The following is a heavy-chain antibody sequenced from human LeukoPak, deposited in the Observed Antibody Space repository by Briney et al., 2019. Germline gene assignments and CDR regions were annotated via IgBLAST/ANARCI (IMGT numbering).Heavy chain of an antibody. V-gene: IGHV3-30*18. CDR3: AKDDSWAGDRYFDY. CDR1: GFTFSIYG. J-gene: IGHJ4*02. Sequence: PGRSLRLSCAASGFTFSIYGVHWVRQAPGKGLEWVAVISYDGSNKYYADSVKGRFTISRDNSKNTLYLQMNSLRAEDTAVYYCAKDDSWAGDRYFDYWGQGTLVTVSS. D-gene: IGHD3-22*01. CDR2: ISYDGSNK.